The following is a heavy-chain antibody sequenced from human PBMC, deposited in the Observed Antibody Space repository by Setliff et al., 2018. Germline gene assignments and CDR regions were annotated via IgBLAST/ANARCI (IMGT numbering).Heavy chain of an antibody. CDR3: ARDLIPLGMGFHFDY. CDR1: GYSISSGYY. Sequence: TLSLTCGVSGYSISSGYYWGWIRQPPGKGLEWIATTFHRGSAYFNPSLKSRVTISADTSKNEFSLRLRSVTAADTAVYYCARDLIPLGMGFHFDYWGQGTLVTVSS. J-gene: IGHJ4*02. D-gene: IGHD2-21*01. V-gene: IGHV4-38-2*02. CDR2: TFHRGSA.